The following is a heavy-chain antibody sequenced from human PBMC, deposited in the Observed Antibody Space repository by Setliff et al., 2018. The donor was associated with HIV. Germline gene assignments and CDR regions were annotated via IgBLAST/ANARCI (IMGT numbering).Heavy chain of an antibody. D-gene: IGHD6-6*01. CDR2: VYYTGST. Sequence: SETLSLTCTLSGGSVSSSGYYWGWLRQPPGQGPEWIGSVYYTGSTYYSLSLNSRVTISVDTSKNQFSLKLSSVTAADTAVYYCARGGYIAARFYYFDYWGQGTPVTVSS. V-gene: IGHV4-39*07. CDR1: GGSVSSSGYY. J-gene: IGHJ4*02. CDR3: ARGGYIAARFYYFDY.